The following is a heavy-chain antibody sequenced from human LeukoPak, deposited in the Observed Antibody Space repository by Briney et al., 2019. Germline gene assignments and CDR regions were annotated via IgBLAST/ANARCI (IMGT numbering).Heavy chain of an antibody. J-gene: IGHJ4*02. CDR1: AYTFTTYY. CDR3: ARRNSGYDWNFDY. D-gene: IGHD5-12*01. V-gene: IGHV1-46*03. Sequence: ASVSVSCKPSAYTFTTYYMNWVRQAPRQGGKGMGVIKTSGGSTIHAQNSQDTATMTRDKSTSTGYMELSSLGSEDTAVYYCARRNSGYDWNFDYWGQGTLVTVSS. CDR2: IKTSGGST.